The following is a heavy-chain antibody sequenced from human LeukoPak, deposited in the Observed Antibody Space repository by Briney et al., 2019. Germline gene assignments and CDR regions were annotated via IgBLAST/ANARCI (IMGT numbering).Heavy chain of an antibody. CDR1: GFTFSSYA. CDR3: ARVGVVVTGVHEFDAFDI. CDR2: ISYDGSNK. V-gene: IGHV3-30-3*01. J-gene: IGHJ3*02. Sequence: PGGSLRLSCAASGFTFSSYAMHWVRQAPGKGLEWVAVISYDGSNKYYADSVKGRFTVSRDNAKNTLYLEMNSLRAEDTAVYYCARVGVVVTGVHEFDAFDIWGQGTMVTVSS. D-gene: IGHD2-21*02.